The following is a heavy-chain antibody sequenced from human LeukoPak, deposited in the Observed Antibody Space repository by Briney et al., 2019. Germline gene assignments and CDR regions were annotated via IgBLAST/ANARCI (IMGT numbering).Heavy chain of an antibody. V-gene: IGHV3-30*02. CDR3: AKDSARLLWFGELFPFDY. Sequence: GGSLRLSCAASGFTFSSYGMHWVRQAPGKGLEWVAFIRYDGSNKYYADSVKGRFTISRDNSKNTLYLQMNSLRAEDTAVYYCAKDSARLLWFGELFPFDYWGQGTLVTVSS. CDR1: GFTFSSYG. CDR2: IRYDGSNK. D-gene: IGHD3-10*01. J-gene: IGHJ4*02.